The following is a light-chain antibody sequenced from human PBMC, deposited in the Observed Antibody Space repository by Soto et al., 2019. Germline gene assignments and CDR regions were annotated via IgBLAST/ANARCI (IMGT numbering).Light chain of an antibody. CDR3: ASWDDSLNGPV. CDR2: SDN. J-gene: IGLJ3*02. Sequence: QSVLTQPPSASGTPGQRVTMSCSGSSSNIVSYSVSWYLHLPGTAPKLLIYSDNQRPSGVPDRFSGPKSGTSASLAISGLQSEDEADYYCASWDDSLNGPVFGGGTKATVL. V-gene: IGLV1-44*01. CDR1: SSNIVSYS.